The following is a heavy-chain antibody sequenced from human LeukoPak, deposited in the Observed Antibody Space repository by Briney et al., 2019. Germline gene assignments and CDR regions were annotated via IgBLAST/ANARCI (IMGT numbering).Heavy chain of an antibody. J-gene: IGHJ4*02. Sequence: GGSLRLSCAASGFTFSSYDMTWVRQAPGKGLEWVANIKQDGSDNYSVDSVKGRFTISRDNAKNSLYLQMNSLRAEDTAVYYCARTSSSGWDFDYWGQGTLVTVSS. CDR2: IKQDGSDN. V-gene: IGHV3-7*01. CDR3: ARTSSSGWDFDY. D-gene: IGHD6-19*01. CDR1: GFTFSSYD.